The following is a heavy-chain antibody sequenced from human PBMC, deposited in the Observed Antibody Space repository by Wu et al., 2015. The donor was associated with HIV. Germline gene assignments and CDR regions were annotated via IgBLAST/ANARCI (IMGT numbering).Heavy chain of an antibody. CDR1: GFTFTSYT. J-gene: IGHJ6*03. Sequence: QVHLVQSGAEMKNPGASMEVSCKASGFTFTSYTIHWVRQAPGQGLEWMGWINTHNENTKYAQKFQGRVTMTRDTSISTAYMDLSRLRSDDTAVYFCARDFSGYYYYMDVWGKGPRSPSP. CDR2: INTHNENT. V-gene: IGHV1-2*02. CDR3: ARDFSGYYYYMDV. D-gene: IGHD3-10*01.